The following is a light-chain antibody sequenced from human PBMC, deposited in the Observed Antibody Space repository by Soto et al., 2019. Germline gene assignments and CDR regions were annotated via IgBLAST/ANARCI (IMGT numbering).Light chain of an antibody. V-gene: IGKV1-5*01. CDR3: QQSGT. CDR2: DGS. J-gene: IGKJ1*01. Sequence: DIQMTQSPSTLSASVGDRVTITCRASQSISGWLAWYQQKPGKAPKLLIYDGSSLESGVPSRFSGGGYGTEFTLTISSLHPDDFATYYCQQSGTFGQGTKVEIK. CDR1: QSISGW.